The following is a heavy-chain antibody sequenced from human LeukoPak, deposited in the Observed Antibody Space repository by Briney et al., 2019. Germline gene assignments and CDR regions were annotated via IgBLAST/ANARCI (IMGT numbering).Heavy chain of an antibody. J-gene: IGHJ5*02. CDR1: GGSFSGYY. Sequence: SETLSLTCAVYGGSFSGYYWSWIRQPPGKGLEWIGEINHSGSTDYNPSLKSRVTISVDTSKNQFSLKLSSVTAADTAVYYCARARAPYDAWGQGTLVTVSS. V-gene: IGHV4-34*01. D-gene: IGHD5-12*01. CDR2: INHSGST. CDR3: ARARAPYDA.